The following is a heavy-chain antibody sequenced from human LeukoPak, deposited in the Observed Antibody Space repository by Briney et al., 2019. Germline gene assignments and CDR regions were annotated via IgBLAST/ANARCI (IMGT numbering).Heavy chain of an antibody. V-gene: IGHV3-74*01. J-gene: IGHJ3*02. CDR3: ARDRDRFWNDANDAFDI. Sequence: GGSLRLSCAASGFTFSSYWMHWVRQAPGKGLVWVPRINSDGRSTSYADSVKGRFTISRDNAKNTLYLQMNSLRAEDTAVYYCARDRDRFWNDANDAFDIWGQGTMVTVSS. CDR2: INSDGRST. D-gene: IGHD1-1*01. CDR1: GFTFSSYW.